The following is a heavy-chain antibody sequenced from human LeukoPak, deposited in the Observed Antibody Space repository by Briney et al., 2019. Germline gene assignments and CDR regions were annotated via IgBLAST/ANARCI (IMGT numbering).Heavy chain of an antibody. CDR2: IYYSGST. J-gene: IGHJ3*02. D-gene: IGHD4-11*01. Sequence: PSETLSLTCTVSGGSISSYYWSWIRQPPGKGLEWIGYIYYSGSTNYNPSLKSRVTISVDTSKNQFSLKLSSVTAADTAVYYCARVMTTVTYANAFDIWGQGTMVTVSS. CDR3: ARVMTTVTYANAFDI. CDR1: GGSISSYY. V-gene: IGHV4-59*01.